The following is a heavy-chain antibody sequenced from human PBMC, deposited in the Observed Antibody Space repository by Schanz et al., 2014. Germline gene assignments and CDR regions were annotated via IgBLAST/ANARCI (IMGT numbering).Heavy chain of an antibody. CDR1: GGSISSGVW. CDR3: ARDRGYDFSFDP. D-gene: IGHD3-3*01. Sequence: QVQLQESGPGLVKPSGTLSLTCVVSGGSISSGVWWTWARQSPGKGLEWIGEIFHSGTTNYNPSLESRVTISVAKSKNQFSLKLSSVTAADTAVYYCARDRGYDFSFDPWGQGTLVTVSS. J-gene: IGHJ5*02. V-gene: IGHV4-4*02. CDR2: IFHSGTT.